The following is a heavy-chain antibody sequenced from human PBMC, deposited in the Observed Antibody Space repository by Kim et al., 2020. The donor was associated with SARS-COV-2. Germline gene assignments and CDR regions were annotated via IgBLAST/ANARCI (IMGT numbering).Heavy chain of an antibody. J-gene: IGHJ6*02. V-gene: IGHV3-30-3*01. CDR1: GIIFSSYA. CDR3: ARGYCSGGNCYSPVDV. CDR2: ISYDGSNK. D-gene: IGHD2-15*01. Sequence: GGSLRLSCAASGIIFSSYAMHWVRQAPGKGLEWVAVISYDGSNKYYADSVKGRFTISRDNSKNTLSLQMDSLRPEDTAVYYCARGYCSGGNCYSPVDVWGQGTTVTGSS.